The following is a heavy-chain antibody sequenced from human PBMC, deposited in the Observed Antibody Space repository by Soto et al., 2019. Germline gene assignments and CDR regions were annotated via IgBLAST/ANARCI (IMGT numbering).Heavy chain of an antibody. J-gene: IGHJ6*02. CDR2: IDPSDSYT. D-gene: IGHD3-22*01. V-gene: IGHV5-10-1*01. CDR3: ARLGYRGYYYYGMDV. Sequence: GESLKISSKGSGYSFTSYWISWVRQMPGKGLEWMGRIDPSDSYTNYSPSFQGHVTISADKSISTAYLQWSSLKASDTAMYYCARLGYRGYYYYGMDVWGQGTTVTVSS. CDR1: GYSFTSYW.